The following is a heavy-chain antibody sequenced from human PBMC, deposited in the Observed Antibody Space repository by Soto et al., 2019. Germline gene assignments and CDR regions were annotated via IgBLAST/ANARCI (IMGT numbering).Heavy chain of an antibody. V-gene: IGHV4-34*01. Sequence: SETLSLTCAVYGGSFSGYYWSWIRQPPGKGLEWIGEINHSGSTNYNPSLKSRVTISVDTSKNQFSLKLSSVTAADTAVYYCAREPLLSGYSSTREGYFDYWGQGTLVTVSS. CDR3: AREPLLSGYSSTREGYFDY. CDR1: GGSFSGYY. CDR2: INHSGST. J-gene: IGHJ4*02. D-gene: IGHD5-18*01.